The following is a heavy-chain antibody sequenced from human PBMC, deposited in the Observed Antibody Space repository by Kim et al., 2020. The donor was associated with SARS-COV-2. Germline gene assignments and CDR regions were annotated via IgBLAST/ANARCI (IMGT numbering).Heavy chain of an antibody. CDR3: VTQNVEYQMEKYYYGMDV. D-gene: IGHD2-2*01. Sequence: GGSLRLSCAASGFTFRMYTMNWVRQAPGKGPEWVSSISAGNSNIYYAESVKGRFTISRDNAKSSLYLQMNSLRADDTGVYYCVTQNVEYQMEKYYYGMDVWGQGTSVTVSS. V-gene: IGHV3-21*01. CDR2: ISAGNSNI. CDR1: GFTFRMYT. J-gene: IGHJ6*02.